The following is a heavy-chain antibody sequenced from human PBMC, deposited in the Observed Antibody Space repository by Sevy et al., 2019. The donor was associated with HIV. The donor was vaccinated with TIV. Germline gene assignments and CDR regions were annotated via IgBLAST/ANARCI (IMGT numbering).Heavy chain of an antibody. CDR2: ISSSSSYI. CDR3: ARDVRSGSFPIAENY. CDR1: GFTFSSYS. D-gene: IGHD3-10*01. Sequence: LSLTCAASGFTFSSYSMNWVRQAPGKGLEWVSSISSSSSYIYYADSVKGRFTISRDNAKNSLYLQMNSLRAEDTAVYYCARDVRSGSFPIAENYWGQGTLVTVSS. J-gene: IGHJ4*02. V-gene: IGHV3-21*01.